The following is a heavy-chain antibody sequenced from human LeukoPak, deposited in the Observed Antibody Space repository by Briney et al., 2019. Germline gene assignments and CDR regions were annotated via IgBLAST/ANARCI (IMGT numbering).Heavy chain of an antibody. D-gene: IGHD3-10*01. CDR1: GFTFSSYV. CDR3: ARDPKGGSGSFDY. V-gene: IGHV3-30-3*01. J-gene: IGHJ4*02. CDR2: ISYDGSNK. Sequence: PGRSLRLSCAASGFTFSSYVMHWVRQAPGKGLEWVAVISYDGSNKYYADSVKGRFTISRDNSKNTLYLQMNSLRAEDTAVYYCARDPKGGSGSFDYWGQGTLVTVSS.